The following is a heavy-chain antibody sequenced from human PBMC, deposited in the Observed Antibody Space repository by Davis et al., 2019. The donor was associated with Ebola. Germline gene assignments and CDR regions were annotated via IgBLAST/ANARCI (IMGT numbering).Heavy chain of an antibody. CDR1: GYSFTNYW. J-gene: IGHJ4*02. Sequence: KVSCKGSGYSFTNYWIGWVRQMPGKGLEWMGIIYPGDSDIRYRPSFQGQVTLSVDKSTSTAYLQWNSLKASDTAMYYCARRDFPSPGSGWFNLDYWGQGTQIIVSS. V-gene: IGHV5-51*01. CDR2: IYPGDSDI. CDR3: ARRDFPSPGSGWFNLDY. D-gene: IGHD6-19*01.